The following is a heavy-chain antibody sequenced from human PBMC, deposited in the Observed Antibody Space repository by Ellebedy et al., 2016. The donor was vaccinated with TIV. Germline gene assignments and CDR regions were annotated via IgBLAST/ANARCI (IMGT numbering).Heavy chain of an antibody. CDR1: GFSSSDYY. J-gene: IGHJ6*02. Sequence: GESLKISXAASGFSSSDYYMSWIRQAPGKGLEWVSYISVSGSMIHYADSVKGRFTISRDNSKNSLYLQMNNLRAEDTAVYYCARISSGRSFYGMDVWGQGTTVTVSS. CDR3: ARISSGRSFYGMDV. V-gene: IGHV3-11*01. CDR2: ISVSGSMI. D-gene: IGHD6-19*01.